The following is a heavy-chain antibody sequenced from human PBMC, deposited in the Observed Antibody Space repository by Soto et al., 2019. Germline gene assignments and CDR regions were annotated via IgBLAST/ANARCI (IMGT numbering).Heavy chain of an antibody. V-gene: IGHV3-21*01. D-gene: IGHD2-8*01. Sequence: EVQLVESGGGLVKPGGSLRLSCAASGFTFSSYSMNWVRQAPGKGVEWVSSISSSSSYIYYADSVKGRVTISRDNAKNSLYLQMNSLRAEDTAVYYCAGRGVLDAFDIWGQGTMVTVSS. CDR1: GFTFSSYS. CDR3: AGRGVLDAFDI. CDR2: ISSSSSYI. J-gene: IGHJ3*02.